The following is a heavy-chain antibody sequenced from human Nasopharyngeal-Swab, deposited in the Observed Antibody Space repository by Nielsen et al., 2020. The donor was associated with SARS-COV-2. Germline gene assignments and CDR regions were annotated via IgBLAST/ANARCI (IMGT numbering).Heavy chain of an antibody. CDR3: ARDDGYDLLDY. CDR2: IYYSGST. V-gene: IGHV4-39*07. J-gene: IGHJ4*02. Sequence: SETLSLTCTVSGGSISSSSYYWGWIRQPPGKGLEWIGSIYYSGSTYYNPPLKSRVTISVDTPKNQFSLKLSSVTAADTAVYYCARDDGYDLLDYWGQGTLVTVSS. CDR1: GGSISSSSYY. D-gene: IGHD5-12*01.